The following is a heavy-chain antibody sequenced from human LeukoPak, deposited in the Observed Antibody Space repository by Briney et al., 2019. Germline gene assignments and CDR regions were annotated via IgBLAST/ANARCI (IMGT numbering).Heavy chain of an antibody. D-gene: IGHD5-18*01. CDR3: ARVGSSYGVYYYYMDV. J-gene: IGHJ6*03. V-gene: IGHV4-4*07. Sequence: SETLSLTCTVSGDSISSYYWSWIRQPAGKGLEWIGRIYTSGSTNYNPSLKSRVTMSVDTSKNQFSLKLSSVTAADTAVYYCARVGSSYGVYYYYMDVWGKGTTVTISS. CDR1: GDSISSYY. CDR2: IYTSGST.